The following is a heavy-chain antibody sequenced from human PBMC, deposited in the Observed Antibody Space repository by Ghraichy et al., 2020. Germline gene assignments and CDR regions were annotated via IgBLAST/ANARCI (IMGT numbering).Heavy chain of an antibody. J-gene: IGHJ4*02. CDR2: ILGGRTT. CDR3: ARAGVSSSLDY. D-gene: IGHD5/OR15-5a*01. Sequence: SETLSLTCAVSGASITRSNWWTWVRQSPGRLEWSGEILGGRTTKYNPSLRSRLTISANTPKNQFSLELTSLTAADTAVYYCARAGVSSSLDYWGQGALVTVSS. V-gene: IGHV4-4*02. CDR1: GASITRSNW.